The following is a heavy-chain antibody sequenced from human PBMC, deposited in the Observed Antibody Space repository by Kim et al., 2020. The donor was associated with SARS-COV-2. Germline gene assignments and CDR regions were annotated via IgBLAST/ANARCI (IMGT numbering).Heavy chain of an antibody. CDR3: ATWKCSGGSCFTGPDYYGLDV. V-gene: IGHV1-69*13. Sequence: SVKVSCRATGVTFNNYAMAWVRQAPGQGLEWVGSFMPVFNTTDYAQRFQGRVSITADEASTTGYMELRSLTSGDTTVYFCATWKCSGGSCFTGPDYYGLDVWGQGTTITVS. CDR2: FMPVFNTT. CDR1: GVTFNNYA. J-gene: IGHJ6*02. D-gene: IGHD2-15*01.